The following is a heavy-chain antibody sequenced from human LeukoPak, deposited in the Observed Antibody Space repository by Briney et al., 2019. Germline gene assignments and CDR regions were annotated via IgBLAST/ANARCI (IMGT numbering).Heavy chain of an antibody. Sequence: SETLSLTCTVSGGSISSGSYYWSWIRQPAGKGLEWIGRIYTSGSTNYNPSLKSRVTMSVDTSKNQFSLKLSSVTAADTAVYYCAREFVDIVVVVAATRENYYYYYYMDVWGKGTTVTVSS. CDR3: AREFVDIVVVVAATRENYYYYYYMDV. D-gene: IGHD2-15*01. CDR1: GGSISSGSYY. J-gene: IGHJ6*03. CDR2: IYTSGST. V-gene: IGHV4-61*02.